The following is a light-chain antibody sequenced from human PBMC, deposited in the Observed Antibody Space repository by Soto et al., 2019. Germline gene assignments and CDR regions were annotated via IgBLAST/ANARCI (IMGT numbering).Light chain of an antibody. V-gene: IGLV2-14*01. CDR1: SGDIGSYNR. Sequence: QSALTQPASVSGSPGQSITISCTGTSGDIGSYNRVSWYQQHPGKAPKLIIYEVTDRPSGVSNRCSGSKSGNTASLTSSGLQAEDEAEYYCRSYPNINARACVFGTGTKLTVL. J-gene: IGLJ1*01. CDR2: EVT. CDR3: RSYPNINARACV.